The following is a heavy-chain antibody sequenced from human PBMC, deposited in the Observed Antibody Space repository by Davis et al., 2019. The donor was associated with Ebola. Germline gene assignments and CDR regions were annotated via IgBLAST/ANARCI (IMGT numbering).Heavy chain of an antibody. CDR1: GGSFSGYY. Sequence: PSETLSLTCAVYGGSFSGYYWSWIRQPPGKGLEWVSAISGSGGSTYYADSVKGRFTISRDNSKNTLYLQMNSLRTEDTAVYYCARDGIAARRGSFDYWGQGTLVTVSS. CDR3: ARDGIAARRGSFDY. J-gene: IGHJ4*02. D-gene: IGHD6-6*01. CDR2: ISGSGGST. V-gene: IGHV3-23*01.